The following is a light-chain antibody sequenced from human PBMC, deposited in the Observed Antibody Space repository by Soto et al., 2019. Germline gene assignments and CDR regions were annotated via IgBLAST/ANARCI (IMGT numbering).Light chain of an antibody. J-gene: IGKJ1*01. CDR3: QHRRNWWT. CDR1: QSVNSNY. CDR2: GIS. Sequence: EIVMTQSPATLSVSPGERASLSCRASQSVNSNYLAWYQQKPGQAPRLLIYGISKRATDIPDRFSGGGSGTDFTLTISRLEPEDFAVYFCQHRRNWWTFGQGTKVDIK. V-gene: IGKV3D-20*02.